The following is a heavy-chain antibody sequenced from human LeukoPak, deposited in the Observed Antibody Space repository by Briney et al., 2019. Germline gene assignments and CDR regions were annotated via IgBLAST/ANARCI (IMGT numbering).Heavy chain of an antibody. J-gene: IGHJ4*02. CDR2: ISSSGSTI. Sequence: AGGSLRLSCAASGFTFSDYYMSWIRQAPGKGLEWVSYISSSGSTIYYADSVKGRFTISRDNAKNSLYLQMNSLRAEDTAVYYCARQLWFGESPLDYWGQGTLVTVSS. V-gene: IGHV3-11*01. CDR1: GFTFSDYY. CDR3: ARQLWFGESPLDY. D-gene: IGHD3-10*01.